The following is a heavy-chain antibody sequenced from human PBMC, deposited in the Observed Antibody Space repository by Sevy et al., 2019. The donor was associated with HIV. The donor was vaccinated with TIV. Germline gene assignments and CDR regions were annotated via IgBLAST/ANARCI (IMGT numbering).Heavy chain of an antibody. CDR3: ARDYEVNNWRVVGAFDM. CDR2: MSYDGDVK. Sequence: GGSLRLSCAASGLTFSTYAMHWVRQAPGKGLEWVAVMSYDGDVKYYEESVKGRLTIFRDNSKNTLYLQMNSLRREDTAVYYCARDYEVNNWRVVGAFDMWGLGTMVTVSS. D-gene: IGHD3-3*01. J-gene: IGHJ3*02. CDR1: GLTFSTYA. V-gene: IGHV3-30*04.